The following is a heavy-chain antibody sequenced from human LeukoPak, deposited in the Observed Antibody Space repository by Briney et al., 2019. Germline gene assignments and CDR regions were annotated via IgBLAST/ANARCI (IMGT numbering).Heavy chain of an antibody. V-gene: IGHV1-58*01. D-gene: IGHD3-9*01. CDR3: AAAYYDILTGYFFVFDY. J-gene: IGHJ4*02. Sequence: GASVKVSCKASGFTFTSSAVQWVRQARGQRLEWIGWIVVGSGNTNYAQKFQKRVTITRDMFTSTAYMELSSLRSEDTAVYYCAAAYYDILTGYFFVFDYWGQGTLVTVSS. CDR2: IVVGSGNT. CDR1: GFTFTSSA.